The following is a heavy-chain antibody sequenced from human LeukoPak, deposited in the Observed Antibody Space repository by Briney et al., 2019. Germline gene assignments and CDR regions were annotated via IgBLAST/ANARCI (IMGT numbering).Heavy chain of an antibody. CDR3: VKEGGSGYGGHD. V-gene: IGHV3-7*05. J-gene: IGHJ4*02. D-gene: IGHD4-23*01. Sequence: PGGSLRLSCAASGFTFSSYWMSWVRQAPGKGLEWVANIKTDGSARYYLDSVKGRFTISRDNAKNSLYLQMNSLRAEDTAVYYCVKEGGSGYGGHDWGQGTPVTVSS. CDR1: GFTFSSYW. CDR2: IKTDGSAR.